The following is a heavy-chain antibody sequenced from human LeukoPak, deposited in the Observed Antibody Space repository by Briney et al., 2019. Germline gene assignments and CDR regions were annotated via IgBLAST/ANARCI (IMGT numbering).Heavy chain of an antibody. CDR1: GGSISSSSYY. CDR2: IYYSGCT. D-gene: IGHD3-16*02. J-gene: IGHJ4*02. Sequence: SETLSLTCTVSGGSISSSSYYWGWIRQPPGQGLEWIGSIYYSGCTYYNPSLKSRVTISVDTSKNQFSLKLSSVTAADTAVYYCARSPHYDYVWGSYRYQYFDYWGQGTLVTVSS. CDR3: ARSPHYDYVWGSYRYQYFDY. V-gene: IGHV4-39*01.